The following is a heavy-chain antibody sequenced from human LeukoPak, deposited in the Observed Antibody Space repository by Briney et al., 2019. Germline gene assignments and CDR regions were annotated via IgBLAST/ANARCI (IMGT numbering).Heavy chain of an antibody. CDR1: GFTFSSYA. V-gene: IGHV3-64D*09. J-gene: IGHJ4*02. Sequence: PGGSLRLSCAASGFTFSSYAMSWVRQAPGKGLEYVSAISANGHSTYYADSVKGRFTISRDNSKNTLYLQMSSLRLEDTAMYYCVKEAMGWYDSWGQGTLVTVSS. D-gene: IGHD6-19*01. CDR2: ISANGHST. CDR3: VKEAMGWYDS.